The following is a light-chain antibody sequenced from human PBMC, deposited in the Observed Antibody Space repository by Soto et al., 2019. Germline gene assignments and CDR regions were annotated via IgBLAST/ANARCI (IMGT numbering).Light chain of an antibody. J-gene: IGKJ1*01. CDR1: QSIGYW. CDR2: AAS. CDR3: QQYNSFSKT. Sequence: DIQMTQSPSRLSASVVDRVTITCRASQSIGYWLAWYQQKPGKAPNLLIYAASTLETGVPSRFSGSGFGTEFTLTIASLQPDDSASYYCQQYNSFSKTFGRGTKVDIK. V-gene: IGKV1-5*01.